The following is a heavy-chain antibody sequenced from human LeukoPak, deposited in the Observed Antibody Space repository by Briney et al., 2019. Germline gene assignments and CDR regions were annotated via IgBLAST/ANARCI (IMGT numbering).Heavy chain of an antibody. J-gene: IGHJ4*02. CDR3: ARDRNWNYDY. V-gene: IGHV3-21*01. CDR1: GFTFSDYT. Sequence: GGSLRLSCAASGFTFSDYTMDWVRQAPGKGLEWVSSIGGGGDSIYYADSVKGRFTISRDNAKNSLDLQMNSLRAEDTAVYYCARDRNWNYDYWGQGTLVTVSS. CDR2: IGGGGDSI. D-gene: IGHD1-7*01.